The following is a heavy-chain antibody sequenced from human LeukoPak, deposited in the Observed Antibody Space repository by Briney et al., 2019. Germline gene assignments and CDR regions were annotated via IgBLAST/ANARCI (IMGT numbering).Heavy chain of an antibody. J-gene: IGHJ3*02. D-gene: IGHD3-22*01. CDR1: GFTFTNCA. V-gene: IGHV3-30-3*01. CDR2: ISYDGSNK. CDR3: ARTLGGEVVPMVFAFDI. Sequence: PGGSLRLSCAASGFTFTNCAMHWVRQAPGKGLEWVAVISYDGSNKYYADSVKGRFTISRDNSKNTLYLQMNSLRAEDTAVYYCARTLGGEVVPMVFAFDIWGQGTMVTVSS.